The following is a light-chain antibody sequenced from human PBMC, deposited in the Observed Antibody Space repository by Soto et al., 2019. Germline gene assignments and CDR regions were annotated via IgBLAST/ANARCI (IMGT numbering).Light chain of an antibody. J-gene: IGKJ2*01. V-gene: IGKV3-20*01. Sequence: EMVLTQSPGTLSLSPGERATLSCRASRSVTSLLAWYQQKPGQAPRLLIYGASSRATGIPDRFSGSGSGTDFTLTISKLEPEDFAVYYCQQYGSSLYTFGQGTKLEIK. CDR1: RSVTSL. CDR2: GAS. CDR3: QQYGSSLYT.